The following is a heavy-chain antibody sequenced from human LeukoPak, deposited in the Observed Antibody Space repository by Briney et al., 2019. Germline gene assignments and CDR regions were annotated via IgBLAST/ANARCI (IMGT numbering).Heavy chain of an antibody. CDR1: GDPFSSHG. CDR3: ARDAVDGSGNWFDP. J-gene: IGHJ5*02. D-gene: IGHD3-10*01. Sequence: SVKVSCKTSGDPFSSHGISWVRQAPGQGLEWMGGIIPVFHTAKYAQNFQDRLTITTDESTDTVYMELSSLRSDDTAVYYCARDAVDGSGNWFDPWGQGTLVTVSS. CDR2: IIPVFHTA. V-gene: IGHV1-69*05.